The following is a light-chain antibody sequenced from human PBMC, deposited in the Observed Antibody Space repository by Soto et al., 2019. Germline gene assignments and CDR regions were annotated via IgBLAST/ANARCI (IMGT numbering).Light chain of an antibody. CDR1: QSVSTY. CDR2: DAS. Sequence: IVLTQSPASRSLSPLERASLSGMASQSVSTYLAWHQQRPGQAPRLLIYDASKRATGIPARFSGSGSGTDFTLTISSLEPEDFAVYYCQQRSNWPITFGQGTRLENK. V-gene: IGKV3-11*01. CDR3: QQRSNWPIT. J-gene: IGKJ5*01.